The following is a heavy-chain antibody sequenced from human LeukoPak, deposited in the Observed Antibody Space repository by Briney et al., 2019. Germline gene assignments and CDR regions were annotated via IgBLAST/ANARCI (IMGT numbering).Heavy chain of an antibody. V-gene: IGHV1-8*01. CDR3: ARGRMVRGVIIWRNWFDP. CDR2: MNPNSGNT. D-gene: IGHD3-10*01. Sequence: ASVKVSCKASGYTFTSYDISWVRQATGQGLEWMGWMNPNSGNTGYAQKFQGRVTMTRNTSISTAYMELSSLRSEDTAVYYCARGRMVRGVIIWRNWFDPWGQGTLVTVSS. J-gene: IGHJ5*02. CDR1: GYTFTSYD.